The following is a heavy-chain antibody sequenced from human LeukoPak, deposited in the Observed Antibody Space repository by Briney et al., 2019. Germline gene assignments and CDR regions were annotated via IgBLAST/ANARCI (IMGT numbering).Heavy chain of an antibody. CDR1: GFTLSTYW. V-gene: IGHV3-7*01. J-gene: IGHJ4*02. D-gene: IGHD3-16*01. CDR3: ARDFSAVGVSTSDY. Sequence: GGSLRLSCAVSGFTLSTYWMSWVRQAPGKGLEWVANIKQDGSEKNYVDSVKGRFTISRDNARNSLYLQMNSLRAGDTAMYYCARDFSAVGVSTSDYWGQGTLVTVSS. CDR2: IKQDGSEK.